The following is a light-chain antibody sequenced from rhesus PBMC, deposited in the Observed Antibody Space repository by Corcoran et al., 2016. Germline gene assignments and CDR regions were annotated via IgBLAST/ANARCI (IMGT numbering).Light chain of an antibody. V-gene: IGKV1-32*03. Sequence: DIQMSQSPSSLSASVGDRVTITCRASQGISSYLNWYQQKPGKAPKLLIYNANSLASGVPSMFSVSGSGTDYTLTISSLQPEDFATYYCQQGYSTPYSFGPGTKVAIK. CDR3: QQGYSTPYS. J-gene: IGKJ2*01. CDR2: NAN. CDR1: QGISSY.